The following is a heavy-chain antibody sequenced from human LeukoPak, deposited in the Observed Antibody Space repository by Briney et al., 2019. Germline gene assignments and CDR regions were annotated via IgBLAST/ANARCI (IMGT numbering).Heavy chain of an antibody. Sequence: SETLSLTCTVSGGSISSYYWSWIRQPPGKGLEWIGYIYYSGSTNYNPSLKSRVTISVDTSKNQFSLKLSSVTAADTAVYYCARVWYSSSMVFFDYWGQGTLVTVSS. CDR1: GGSISSYY. D-gene: IGHD6-6*01. CDR3: ARVWYSSSMVFFDY. V-gene: IGHV4-59*01. J-gene: IGHJ4*02. CDR2: IYYSGST.